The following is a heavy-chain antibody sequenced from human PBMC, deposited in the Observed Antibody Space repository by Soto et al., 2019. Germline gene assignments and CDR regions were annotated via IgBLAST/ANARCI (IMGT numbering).Heavy chain of an antibody. V-gene: IGHV4-4*07. CDR2: IYTSGST. J-gene: IGHJ4*02. CDR3: ARDYPVHYYYDSSGYSFHVPVFDY. Sequence: PSETLSLTCTVSGGSISSYYWSWIRQPAGKGLEWIGRIYTSGSTNYNPSLKNRVTMSVDTSKNQFSLKLSSVTAADTAVYYCARDYPVHYYYDSSGYSFHVPVFDYWGQGTLVTVSS. CDR1: GGSISSYY. D-gene: IGHD3-22*01.